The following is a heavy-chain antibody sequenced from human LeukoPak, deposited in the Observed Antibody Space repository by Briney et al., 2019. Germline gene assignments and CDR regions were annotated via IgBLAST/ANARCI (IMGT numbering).Heavy chain of an antibody. CDR2: MNPNSGNT. D-gene: IGHD3-10*01. Sequence: ASVKVSCKASGYTFTGYYMHWVRQAPGQGLEWMGCMNPNSGNTGYAQKFQGRVTMTRNTSISTAYMELSSLRSEDTAVYYCARGVPTSEGLWFGELLSGTYYYYMDVWGKGTTVTISS. CDR1: GYTFTGYY. CDR3: ARGVPTSEGLWFGELLSGTYYYYMDV. V-gene: IGHV1-8*02. J-gene: IGHJ6*03.